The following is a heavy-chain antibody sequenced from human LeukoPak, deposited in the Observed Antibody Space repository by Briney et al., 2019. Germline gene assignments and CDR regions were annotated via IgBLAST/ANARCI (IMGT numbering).Heavy chain of an antibody. CDR3: ARANVDTAMVTLQDFDY. Sequence: ASAKVSCKASGGTFSSYAISWVRQAPGQGLEWMGRIIPILGIANYAQKFQGRVTITADKSTSTAYMELSSLRSEDTAVYYCARANVDTAMVTLQDFDYWAREPWSPSPQ. CDR2: IIPILGIA. J-gene: IGHJ4*02. D-gene: IGHD5-18*01. CDR1: GGTFSSYA. V-gene: IGHV1-69*04.